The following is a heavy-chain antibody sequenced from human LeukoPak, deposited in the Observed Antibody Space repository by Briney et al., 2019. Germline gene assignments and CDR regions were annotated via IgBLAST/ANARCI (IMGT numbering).Heavy chain of an antibody. D-gene: IGHD3-10*01. V-gene: IGHV3-23*01. Sequence: GGSLRLSCAASGFAFSSYAMSWVRQAPVKGLEWVSAISGSGGSTYYADSVKGRFTISRDNSKSTLYLQMNSLRAEDTAVYYCAKPAGGSGSYYRGNYFDYWGQGTLVTVSS. CDR2: ISGSGGST. CDR3: AKPAGGSGSYYRGNYFDY. CDR1: GFAFSSYA. J-gene: IGHJ4*02.